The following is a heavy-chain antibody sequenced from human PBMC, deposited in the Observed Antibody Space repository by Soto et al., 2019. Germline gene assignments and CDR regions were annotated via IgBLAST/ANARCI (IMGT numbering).Heavy chain of an antibody. CDR1: GYTFTSYA. V-gene: IGHV1-3*01. D-gene: IGHD1-20*01. Sequence: QVQLVQSGAEVKKPGASVKVSCKASGYTFTSYAMHWVRQAPGQRLEWMGWINAGNGNTKYSQKFQGRVTITRDTSASTAYMELSSLRSEDTAVYYCAREVTGTGYYYGMDVWGQGTTVTVSS. J-gene: IGHJ6*02. CDR2: INAGNGNT. CDR3: AREVTGTGYYYGMDV.